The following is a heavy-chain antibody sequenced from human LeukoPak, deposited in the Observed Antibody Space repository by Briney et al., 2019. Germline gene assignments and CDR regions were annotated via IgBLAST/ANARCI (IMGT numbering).Heavy chain of an antibody. D-gene: IGHD3-9*01. CDR3: AKGRWGLTINNFDI. CDR1: GFSVTTYA. CDR2: ISDRGDST. V-gene: IGHV3-23*01. J-gene: IGHJ3*02. Sequence: PGGSLRLSCAASGFSVTTYAMGWVQQAPGKGLEWVSVISDRGDSTHYADSVKGRFTISRDSSKNTLYLQMNSLRGEDTAVYYCAKGRWGLTINNFDIWGQGTMVTVSS.